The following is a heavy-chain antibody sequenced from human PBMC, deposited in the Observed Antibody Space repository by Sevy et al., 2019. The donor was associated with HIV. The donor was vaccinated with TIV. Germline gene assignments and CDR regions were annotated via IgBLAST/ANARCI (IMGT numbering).Heavy chain of an antibody. D-gene: IGHD6-13*01. V-gene: IGHV3-21*01. CDR3: AREGDSWLPFDY. Sequence: GGSLRLSCAASGFTFSSYSMNWVRQAPGKGLEWVSSISVLNNYIYYADSVKGRFTISRDNAKNSLNLQMNSLRAEDTAVYYCAREGDSWLPFDYWGQGTLVTVSS. J-gene: IGHJ4*02. CDR1: GFTFSSYS. CDR2: ISVLNNYI.